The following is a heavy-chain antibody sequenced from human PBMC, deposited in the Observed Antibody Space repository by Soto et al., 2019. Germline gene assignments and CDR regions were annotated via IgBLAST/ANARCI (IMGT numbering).Heavy chain of an antibody. CDR3: AVDTMIVVAPDAFDI. Sequence: GSLRLSCAASGFTFSSYAMHWVRQAPGKGLEWVAVISYDGSNKYYADSVKGRFTISRDNSKNTLYLQMNSLRAEDTAVYYCAVDTMIVVAPDAFDIWGQGTMVTVSS. D-gene: IGHD3-22*01. V-gene: IGHV3-30-3*01. CDR2: ISYDGSNK. CDR1: GFTFSSYA. J-gene: IGHJ3*02.